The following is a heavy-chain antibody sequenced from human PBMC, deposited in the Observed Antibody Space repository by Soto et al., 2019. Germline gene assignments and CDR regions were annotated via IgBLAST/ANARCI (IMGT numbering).Heavy chain of an antibody. CDR1: GCSISSSNW. CDR3: ARGGGGTIRAHFDY. J-gene: IGHJ4*02. Sequence: QVQLQELGPGLVKPSGPLSLTCAVSGCSISSSNWWSWVRQPPGKGLEWIGEIDHSGSTNYNPSLKSRVTISVDQSKNQFSLKLSSVTAADTAVYYCARGGGGTIRAHFDYWGQGTLVTVSS. V-gene: IGHV4-4*02. CDR2: IDHSGST. D-gene: IGHD1-1*01.